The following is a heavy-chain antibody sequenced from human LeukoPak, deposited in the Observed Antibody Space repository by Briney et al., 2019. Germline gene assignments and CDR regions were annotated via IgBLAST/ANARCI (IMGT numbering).Heavy chain of an antibody. CDR1: GFTFSSYA. CDR2: ISYDGSNK. V-gene: IGHV3-30-3*01. J-gene: IGHJ4*02. D-gene: IGHD3-16*02. CDR3: ARDSYYDYVWGSYQFDY. Sequence: GGSLRLSCAASGFTFSSYAMHWVRQAPGKGLEWVAVISYDGSNKYYADSVKGRFTIFRDNSKNTLYLQMNSLRAEDTAVYYCARDSYYDYVWGSYQFDYWGQGTLVTVSS.